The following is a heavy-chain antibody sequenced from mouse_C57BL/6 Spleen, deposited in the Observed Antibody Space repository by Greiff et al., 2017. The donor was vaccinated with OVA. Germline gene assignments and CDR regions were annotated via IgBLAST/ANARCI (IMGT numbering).Heavy chain of an antibody. D-gene: IGHD1-1*01. CDR3: ASHYYGSSYEAWFAY. J-gene: IGHJ3*01. Sequence: VKLMESGPGLVEPSPSLSISCTVSGFSFTSYGVDWVRQSPGKGLEWLGVIWGVGSTNYNSALKSRLCISKDNSKSQVFLKMNSLQTDDTAMYYCASHYYGSSYEAWFAYWGQGTLVTVSA. CDR1: GFSFTSYG. V-gene: IGHV2-6*01. CDR2: IWGVGST.